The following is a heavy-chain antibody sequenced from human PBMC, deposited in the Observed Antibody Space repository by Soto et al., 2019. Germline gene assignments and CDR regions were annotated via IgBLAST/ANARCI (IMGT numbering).Heavy chain of an antibody. J-gene: IGHJ5*02. CDR1: GYTFTSYG. V-gene: IGHV1-18*01. D-gene: IGHD3-3*01. CDR3: AREWIFGVVKYNWFDP. CDR2: ISAYNGNT. Sequence: GASVKVSCKASGYTFTSYGISWVRQAPGQGLEWMGWISAYNGNTNYAQKLQGRVTMTTDTSTSTAYMELRSLRSDDTAVYYCAREWIFGVVKYNWFDPWGQGTLVTVSS.